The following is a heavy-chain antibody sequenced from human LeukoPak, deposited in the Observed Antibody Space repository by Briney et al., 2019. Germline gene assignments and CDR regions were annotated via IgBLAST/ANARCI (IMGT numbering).Heavy chain of an antibody. CDR3: TRVYGSGSPEI. CDR1: GFTFGDYA. V-gene: IGHV3-49*03. Sequence: GGSLRLSCTGSGFTFGDYAMSWCRQAPGKGLEWVGFIRSKAFGGTTEYAASVKGRFTISRDDSKSIAYLEMNSMKTEDTAVYYCTRVYGSGSPEIWGQGTMVTVSS. CDR2: IRSKAFGGTT. D-gene: IGHD3-10*01. J-gene: IGHJ3*02.